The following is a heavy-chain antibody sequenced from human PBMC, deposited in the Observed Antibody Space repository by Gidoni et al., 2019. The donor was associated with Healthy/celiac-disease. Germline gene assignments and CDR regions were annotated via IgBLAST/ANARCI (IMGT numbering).Heavy chain of an antibody. CDR2: ISWNSGSI. CDR1: GFTFDDYA. Sequence: EVQLVESGGGLVQPGRSLRLSCAASGFTFDDYAMHWVRQAPGKGLEWVSGISWNSGSIGYADSVKGRFTISRDNAKNSLYLQMNSLRAEDMALYYCAKDSSSSWYNLGYFDLWGRGTLVTVSS. V-gene: IGHV3-9*03. D-gene: IGHD6-13*01. J-gene: IGHJ2*01. CDR3: AKDSSSSWYNLGYFDL.